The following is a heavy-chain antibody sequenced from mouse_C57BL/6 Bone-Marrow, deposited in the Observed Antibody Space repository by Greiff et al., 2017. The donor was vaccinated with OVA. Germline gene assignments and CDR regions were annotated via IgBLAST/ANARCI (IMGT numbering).Heavy chain of an antibody. Sequence: EVQGVESGGGLVKPGGSLKLSCAASGFTFSSYAMSWVRQTPEKRLEWVATISDGGSYTYYPDNVKGRFTISRDNAKNNLYLQMSHLKSEDTAMYYCAREGVYYYGSSSGFAYWGQGTLVTVSA. D-gene: IGHD1-1*01. CDR2: ISDGGSYT. CDR1: GFTFSSYA. V-gene: IGHV5-4*01. CDR3: AREGVYYYGSSSGFAY. J-gene: IGHJ3*01.